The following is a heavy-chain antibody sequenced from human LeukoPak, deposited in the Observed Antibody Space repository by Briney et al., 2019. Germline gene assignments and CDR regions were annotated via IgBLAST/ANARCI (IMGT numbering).Heavy chain of an antibody. CDR2: IHNSGRT. J-gene: IGHJ4*02. CDR3: ARLLLPKHSGSYLDY. D-gene: IGHD1-26*01. CDR1: GGSIGSDY. V-gene: IGHV4-59*01. Sequence: SETLSLTCTVSGGSIGSDYWTWIRQPPGKGLEWIGYIHNSGRTNYNPSLKSRVTMSVDTSKKQFSLKLSSVTAADTAMYYCARLLLPKHSGSYLDYWGQGILVTVSS.